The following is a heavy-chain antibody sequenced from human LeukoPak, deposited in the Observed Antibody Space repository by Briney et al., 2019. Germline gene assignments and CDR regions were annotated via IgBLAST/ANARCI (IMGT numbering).Heavy chain of an antibody. V-gene: IGHV3-30-3*01. D-gene: IGHD3-16*01. J-gene: IGHJ4*02. CDR3: ARAVSSPVSLAGGYFDY. CDR1: GFTFSSYA. CDR2: ISYDGSNK. Sequence: GGSLRLSCAASGFTFSSYAMHWVRQAPGKGLEWVAVISYDGSNKYYADSVKGRFTISRDNSKNTLYLQMNSLRAEDTAVYYCARAVSSPVSLAGGYFDYWGQGTLVTVSS.